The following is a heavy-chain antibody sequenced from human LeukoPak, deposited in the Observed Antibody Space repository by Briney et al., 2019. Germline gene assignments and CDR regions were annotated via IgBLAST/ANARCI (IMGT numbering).Heavy chain of an antibody. CDR1: GYSISSGYY. D-gene: IGHD2-15*01. J-gene: IGHJ4*02. CDR3: ARVGGMTPDY. CDR2: IYHSGST. V-gene: IGHV4-38-2*02. Sequence: PSETLSLTCTVSGYSISSGYYWGWIRQPPGKGLEWIGSIYHSGSTYYNPSLKSRVTISVDTSKNQFSLKLSSVTAADTAVYYCARVGGMTPDYWGQGTLVTVSS.